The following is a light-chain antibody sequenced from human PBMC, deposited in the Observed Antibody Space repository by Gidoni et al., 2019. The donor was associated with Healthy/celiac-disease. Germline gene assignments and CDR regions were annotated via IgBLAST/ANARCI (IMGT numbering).Light chain of an antibody. CDR2: GAS. CDR3: QQYNNWPPCS. CDR1: QSVSRN. Sequence: EIVMTQSPATLSVSPGERATLSCRASQSVSRNLAWYQQKPGQAPRLLIYGASTRATGIPARYRGSGSGTEFTLTISSLQSEGFAVYYCQQYNNWPPCSFGQGTKLEIK. J-gene: IGKJ2*04. V-gene: IGKV3-15*01.